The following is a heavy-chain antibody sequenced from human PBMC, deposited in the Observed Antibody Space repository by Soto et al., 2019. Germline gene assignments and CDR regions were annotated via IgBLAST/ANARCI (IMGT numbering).Heavy chain of an antibody. V-gene: IGHV4-31*03. J-gene: IGHJ5*02. CDR3: ARVITMVRGVIKPHNWFDP. CDR2: IYYSGST. Sequence: PSETLSLTCTVSGGSISSGGYYWSWIRQHPGKGLEWIGYIYYSGSTYYNPSLKSRVTISVDTSKNQFSLKLSSVTAADTAVYYCARVITMVRGVIKPHNWFDPWGQGTLVTVPQ. D-gene: IGHD3-10*01. CDR1: GGSISSGGYY.